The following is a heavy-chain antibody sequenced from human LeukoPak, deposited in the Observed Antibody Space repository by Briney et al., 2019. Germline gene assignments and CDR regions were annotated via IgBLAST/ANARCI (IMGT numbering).Heavy chain of an antibody. CDR2: ISGSGGST. CDR3: AKAGTTSGWFDP. CDR1: GFTFSSYA. D-gene: IGHD1-1*01. Sequence: GGSLRLSCAASGFTFSSYAMSWVRQALEKGLEWVSAISGSGGSTYYADSVKGRFTISRDNSKNTLYLQMNSLRAEDTAVYYCAKAGTTSGWFDPWGQGTLVTVSS. V-gene: IGHV3-23*01. J-gene: IGHJ5*02.